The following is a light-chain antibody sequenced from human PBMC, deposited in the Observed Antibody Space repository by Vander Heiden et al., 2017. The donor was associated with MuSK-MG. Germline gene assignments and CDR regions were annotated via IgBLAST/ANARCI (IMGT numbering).Light chain of an antibody. J-gene: IGKJ4*01. CDR1: QTITRY. V-gene: IGKV1-39*01. CDR2: GAS. Sequence: DIQMTQSPSSLSASVGDRVTITCRASQTITRYLNWYQQKPGKAPNLLIYGASNLQSGVPSRFSGGGSGTDFTLTISRLQPEDFATYYCQQRDSTPLTFGGGTKVQI. CDR3: QQRDSTPLT.